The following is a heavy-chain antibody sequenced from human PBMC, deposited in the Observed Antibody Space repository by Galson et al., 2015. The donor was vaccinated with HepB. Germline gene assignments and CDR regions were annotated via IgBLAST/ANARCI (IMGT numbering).Heavy chain of an antibody. CDR1: GFVLKDYT. V-gene: IGHV3-23*01. CDR3: AKGAEPNNDRYDY. J-gene: IGHJ4*02. Sequence: SLRLSCAASGFVLKDYTLTWVRQAPGTGLEWVSGMTDTGVDTYYADSVKDRFSISRDNSKKMLYLYMSGLRDDDTATDFCAKGAEPNNDRYDYWGQGTLVTVSS. D-gene: IGHD1-14*01. CDR2: MTDTGVDT.